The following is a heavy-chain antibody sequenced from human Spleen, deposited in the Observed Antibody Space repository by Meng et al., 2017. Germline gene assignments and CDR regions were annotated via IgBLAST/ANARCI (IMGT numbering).Heavy chain of an antibody. CDR2: LYWNDDK. CDR1: GFSLSTSGVG. CDR3: APCFGAGSWSKFLPYYFDY. Sequence: SGPTLVKPTHTLTLTCTFSGFSLSTSGVGVGWIRQPPGKGLEWVALLYWNDDKRYSPSLKIRLTITKDTSKNQVVLTLTNMDPVDTAKYYCAPCFGAGSWSKFLPYYFDYWGQGTLVTVSS. V-gene: IGHV2-5*01. D-gene: IGHD6-13*01. J-gene: IGHJ4*02.